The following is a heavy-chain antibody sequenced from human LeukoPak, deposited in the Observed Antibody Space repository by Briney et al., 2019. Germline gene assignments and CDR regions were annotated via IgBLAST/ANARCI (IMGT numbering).Heavy chain of an antibody. CDR3: ARDSRLSTGVSDY. V-gene: IGHV3-66*02. CDR2: IYSGGST. Sequence: GGSLRLSCAASGFTVSSNYMSWVRQAPGKGLEWVSVIYSGGSTYYADSVKGRLTISRDNSKNTLYLQMNSLRAEDTAVYYCARDSRLSTGVSDYWGQGTLVTVSS. D-gene: IGHD1-14*01. CDR1: GFTVSSNY. J-gene: IGHJ4*02.